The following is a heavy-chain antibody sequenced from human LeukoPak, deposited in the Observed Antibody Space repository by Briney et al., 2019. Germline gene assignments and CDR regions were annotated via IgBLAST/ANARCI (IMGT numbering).Heavy chain of an antibody. V-gene: IGHV1-69*13. J-gene: IGHJ3*02. CDR3: ARDLVGAEDAFDI. CDR1: GGTFSSYA. Sequence: SVKVSCKASGGTFSSYAISWVRQAPGQGLEWMGGIIPIFGTANYAQKFQGRVTITADESTSTAYMELSSLRSEDTAVYYCARDLVGAEDAFDIWGQGTMVTVSS. CDR2: IIPIFGTA. D-gene: IGHD1-26*01.